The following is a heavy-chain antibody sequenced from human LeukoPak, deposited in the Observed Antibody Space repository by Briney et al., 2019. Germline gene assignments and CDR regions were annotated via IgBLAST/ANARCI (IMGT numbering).Heavy chain of an antibody. J-gene: IGHJ4*02. CDR2: IYHSGST. CDR1: GYSISSGYY. D-gene: IGHD2-2*01. V-gene: IGHV4-38-2*02. CDR3: ARVVVPAATYSSGWYY. Sequence: SETLSLTCTVSGYSISSGYYWGWIRQPPGKGLEWIGSIYHSGSTYYNPSLKSRVTISVDTSKNQFSLKLSSETAADTAVYYCARVVVPAATYSSGWYYWGQGTLVTVSS.